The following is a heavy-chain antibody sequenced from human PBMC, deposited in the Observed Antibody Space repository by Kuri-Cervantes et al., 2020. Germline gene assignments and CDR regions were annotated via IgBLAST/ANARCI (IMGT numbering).Heavy chain of an antibody. J-gene: IGHJ4*02. CDR3: ASKDRRNYYFDR. Sequence: LRLSCTVPGGSISSSSYYWGWIRQTPGKGLEWIGYIYYTGNTYYNPSLKGRVTMSIDTSKSQFSLKLNSVTTTDTAVYYCASKDRRNYYFDRWGQGTLVTVSS. CDR2: IYYTGNT. CDR1: GGSISSSSYY. V-gene: IGHV4-30-4*08. D-gene: IGHD2-15*01.